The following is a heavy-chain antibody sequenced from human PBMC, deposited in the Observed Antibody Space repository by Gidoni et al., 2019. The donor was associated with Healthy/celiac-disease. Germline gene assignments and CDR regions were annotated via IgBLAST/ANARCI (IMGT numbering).Heavy chain of an antibody. CDR2: IYYSGSA. J-gene: IGHJ6*03. CDR1: GVSISSGAYY. D-gene: IGHD1-1*01. V-gene: IGHV4-31*03. Sequence: QVQLQESGPGLVKPSQTLSFTCTVSGVSISSGAYYWSWIRQLPGKGLEWIGYIYYSGSAYYNPSLKSRVTISVDTSKNQFSLKLSSVTAADTAVYYCARVNFELYYYMDVWGKGTTVTVSS. CDR3: ARVNFELYYYMDV.